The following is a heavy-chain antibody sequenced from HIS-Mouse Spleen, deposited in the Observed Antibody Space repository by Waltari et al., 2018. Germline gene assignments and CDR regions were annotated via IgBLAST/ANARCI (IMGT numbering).Heavy chain of an antibody. CDR2: ISYSGGT. D-gene: IGHD6-13*01. CDR3: AREIPYSSSWYDWYFDL. CDR1: GGSISSSSYY. Sequence: QLQLQESGPGLVKPSETLSLTCTVSGGSISSSSYYWGWIRQPPGNGLEWIGSISYSGGTPYTPSLKSRVTISVATSKTQFSLKLSSVTAADTAVYYCAREIPYSSSWYDWYFDLLGRGTLVTVSS. V-gene: IGHV4-39*07. J-gene: IGHJ2*01.